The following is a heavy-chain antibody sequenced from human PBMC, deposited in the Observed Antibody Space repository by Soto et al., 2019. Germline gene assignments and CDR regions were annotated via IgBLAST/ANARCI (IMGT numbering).Heavy chain of an antibody. Sequence: QVQLVESGGGVVQPGRSLRLSCAASGFTFSSYAMHWVRQAPGKGLEWVAVISYDGSNKYYADSVKGRFTISRDNSKNTLYLQMNSLRAEDTAVYYCVREWWGAGTTPYFDYWGQGTLVTVSS. CDR3: VREWWGAGTTPYFDY. CDR1: GFTFSSYA. J-gene: IGHJ4*02. CDR2: ISYDGSNK. V-gene: IGHV3-30-3*01. D-gene: IGHD1-7*01.